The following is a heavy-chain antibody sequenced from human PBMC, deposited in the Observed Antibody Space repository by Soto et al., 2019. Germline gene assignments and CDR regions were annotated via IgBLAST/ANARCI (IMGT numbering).Heavy chain of an antibody. D-gene: IGHD3-10*01. Sequence: LRLSCAASGFTFSSYGMHWVRQAPGKGLEWVAVISYDGSNKYYADSVKGRFTISRDNSKNTLYLQMNSLRAEDTAVYYCAKVGRPITMVRGVTAWYYGMDVWGQGTTVTVSS. CDR3: AKVGRPITMVRGVTAWYYGMDV. CDR2: ISYDGSNK. J-gene: IGHJ6*02. CDR1: GFTFSSYG. V-gene: IGHV3-30*18.